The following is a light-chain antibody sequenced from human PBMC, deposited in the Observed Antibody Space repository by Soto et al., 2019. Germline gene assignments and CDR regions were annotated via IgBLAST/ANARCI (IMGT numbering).Light chain of an antibody. CDR2: GAS. J-gene: IGKJ2*01. CDR1: QSVSSSY. CDR3: QQYGSSPYT. Sequence: EIVFTQSPGTLSLSPGERATLSCRASQSVSSSYLAWYQQKPGQAPRPLIYGASSRATGIPDRFSGSGSGTDFTLTISRLEPEDFAVYYCQQYGSSPYTFGQGTKLEIK. V-gene: IGKV3-20*01.